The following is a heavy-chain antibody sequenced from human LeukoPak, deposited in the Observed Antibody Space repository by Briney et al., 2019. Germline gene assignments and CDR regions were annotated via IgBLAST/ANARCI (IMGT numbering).Heavy chain of an antibody. CDR3: ARVEWELPFDY. D-gene: IGHD1-26*01. J-gene: IGHJ4*02. Sequence: PSETLSLTCTVSGGSISSYYWSWIRQPPGKGLEWIGSIYYSGSTYYNPSLKSRVTISVDTSKNQFSLKLSSVTAADTAVYYCARVEWELPFDYWGQGTLVTVSS. V-gene: IGHV4-59*12. CDR1: GGSISSYY. CDR2: IYYSGST.